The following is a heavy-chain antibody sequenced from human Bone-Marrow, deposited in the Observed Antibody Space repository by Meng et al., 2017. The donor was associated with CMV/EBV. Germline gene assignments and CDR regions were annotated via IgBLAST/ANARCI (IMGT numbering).Heavy chain of an antibody. V-gene: IGHV4-59*01. D-gene: IGHD3-3*01. Sequence: GSLRLSCTVSGGSISSYYWSWIRQPPGKGLEWIGYIYYSGSTNYNPSLKSRVTISVDTSKNQFSLKLSSVTAADTAVYYCARGDFWSGYPFDYWGQRTLVTVSS. J-gene: IGHJ4*02. CDR1: GGSISSYY. CDR3: ARGDFWSGYPFDY. CDR2: IYYSGST.